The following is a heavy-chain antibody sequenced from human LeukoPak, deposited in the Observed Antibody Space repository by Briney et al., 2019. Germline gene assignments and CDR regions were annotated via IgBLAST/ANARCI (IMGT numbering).Heavy chain of an antibody. D-gene: IGHD5-18*01. CDR3: VPGFLGTAMVTTLREY. CDR2: INHKSCGT. V-gene: IGHV1-2*02. J-gene: IGHJ4*02. CDR1: GYTFTAYY. Sequence: GASVKVSCKASGYTFTAYYIHWVRQAPGQGLEWMGLINHKSCGTNFAQKFQGRVTMSGDASISKAYMEMSRVTSDDTAVYYCVPGFLGTAMVTTLREYWGQGTLVPVST.